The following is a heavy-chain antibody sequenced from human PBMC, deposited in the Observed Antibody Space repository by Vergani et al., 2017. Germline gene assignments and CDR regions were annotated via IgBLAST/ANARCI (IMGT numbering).Heavy chain of an antibody. D-gene: IGHD3-22*01. CDR3: ARDSAYYYDSSGPDY. J-gene: IGHJ4*02. V-gene: IGHV1-3*01. CDR2: INAGNGNT. CDR1: GYTFTTYA. Sequence: QVQLVQSGAEVRKPGASVKVSCKASGYTFTTYAMHWVRQAPGQRLEWMGWINAGNGNTKYSQKFQGRVTITRDTSASTAYMELSSLTSEDTAVYYCARDSAYYYDSSGPDYWGQGTLLTVSS.